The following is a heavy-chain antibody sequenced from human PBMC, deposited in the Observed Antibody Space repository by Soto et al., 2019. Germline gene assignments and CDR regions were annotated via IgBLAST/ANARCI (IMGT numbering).Heavy chain of an antibody. CDR2: ISYSGST. CDR3: ARGVLH. Sequence: QVQLQESGPGLVQPSQTLSLTCTVSGGSISSGGYYWSWIRQHPGTGLELIGHISYSGSTYYNTSLKSRGTISVNTSRIQFSLIVNSVTAADTAVYYCARGVLHWGQGTLVTVSS. V-gene: IGHV4-31*03. CDR1: GGSISSGGYY. J-gene: IGHJ4*01.